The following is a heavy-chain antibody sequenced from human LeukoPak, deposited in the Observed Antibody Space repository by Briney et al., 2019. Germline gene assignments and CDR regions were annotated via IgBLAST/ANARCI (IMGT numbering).Heavy chain of an antibody. CDR1: GYTFTGYY. D-gene: IGHD6-13*01. J-gene: IGHJ4*02. CDR2: INPNSGGT. Sequence: ASVKVSCKASGYTFTGYYMHWVRQAPGQGLEWMGWINPNSGGTNYAQKFQGRVTMTRDTSISTAYMELSRLRSDDTAVYYCAILPIAAAGTPTAYWGQGTLVTVSS. CDR3: AILPIAAAGTPTAY. V-gene: IGHV1-2*02.